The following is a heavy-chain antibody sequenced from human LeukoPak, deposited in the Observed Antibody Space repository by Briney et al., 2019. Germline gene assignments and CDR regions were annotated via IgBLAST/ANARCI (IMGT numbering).Heavy chain of an antibody. V-gene: IGHV1-18*01. J-gene: IGHJ5*02. Sequence: GASVKVSCKASGYTFTSYGISWVRQAPGQGLEWMGWISAYNGNTNYAQKLQGRVTMTRDTSTSTAYMELRSLRSDDTAVYYCARDGGVYSYDPFDPWGQGTLVTVSS. CDR1: GYTFTSYG. D-gene: IGHD5-18*01. CDR2: ISAYNGNT. CDR3: ARDGGVYSYDPFDP.